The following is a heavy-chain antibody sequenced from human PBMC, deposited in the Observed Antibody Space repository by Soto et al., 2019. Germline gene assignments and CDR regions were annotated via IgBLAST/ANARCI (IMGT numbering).Heavy chain of an antibody. CDR2: ISADNGDT. Sequence: GASVKVSCKASGYIFTTYTISWVRQAPGQGLEWMGWISADNGDTNYAQRLQGRVTMTTATSTSTAYMELTSLTSDDTAVYYCARSELRFLEWPKAYGMDVWGQGTTVTVSS. V-gene: IGHV1-18*04. CDR3: ARSELRFLEWPKAYGMDV. J-gene: IGHJ6*02. D-gene: IGHD3-3*01. CDR1: GYIFTTYT.